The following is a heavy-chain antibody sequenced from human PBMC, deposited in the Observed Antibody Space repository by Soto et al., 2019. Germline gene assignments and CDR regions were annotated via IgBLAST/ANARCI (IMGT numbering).Heavy chain of an antibody. CDR2: IYYSGST. J-gene: IGHJ3*02. V-gene: IGHV4-31*03. D-gene: IGHD3-3*01. Sequence: SETLSLTCTVSGGSISSGGYDWSWIRQHPGKGLEWIGYIYYSGSTYYNPSLKSRVTISVDTSKNQFSLKLSSVTAADTAVYSCARGTTFWSGAFDIWGQGTMVTVSS. CDR3: ARGTTFWSGAFDI. CDR1: GGSISSGGYD.